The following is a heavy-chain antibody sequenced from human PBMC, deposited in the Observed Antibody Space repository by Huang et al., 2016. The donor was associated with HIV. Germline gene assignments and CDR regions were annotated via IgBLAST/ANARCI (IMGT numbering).Heavy chain of an antibody. Sequence: EVQLVQSGAEVKKPGESLKISCKGSGYRFRSNWIGWVRQMPGKGLEWMGIIYPGDSEPRYSPSFQGQVTISADKAINTAYLQWSSLKASDTAMYYCARLIGSPSFYYGLDVWGQGTTVTVSS. J-gene: IGHJ6*02. CDR2: IYPGDSEP. D-gene: IGHD3-10*01. CDR3: ARLIGSPSFYYGLDV. V-gene: IGHV5-51*01. CDR1: GYRFRSNW.